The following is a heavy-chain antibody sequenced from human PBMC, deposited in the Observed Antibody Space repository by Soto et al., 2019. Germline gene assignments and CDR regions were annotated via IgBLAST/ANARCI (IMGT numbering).Heavy chain of an antibody. CDR1: GYTFTSYY. CDR2: INPSNST. V-gene: IGHV1-46*03. J-gene: IGHJ4*02. CDR3: ATMYCSGGSCYSIDY. Sequence: QVQLVQSGAEVKKPGASVKVSCKASGYTFTSYYMHRVRQAPGQGLEWMGIINPSNSTSYAQKFQGRVTRTKDTSTSTVYMKLSSLRSEDTAVYYCATMYCSGGSCYSIDYWGQGTLVTVSS. D-gene: IGHD2-15*01.